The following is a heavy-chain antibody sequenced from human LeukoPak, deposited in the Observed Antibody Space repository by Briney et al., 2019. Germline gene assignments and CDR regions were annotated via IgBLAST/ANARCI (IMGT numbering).Heavy chain of an antibody. D-gene: IGHD3-10*01. CDR2: ICDNGHT. J-gene: IGHJ4*02. V-gene: IGHV4-59*01. Sequence: SETLSLTCTFSGGSFSPAHWSWIRQPPGKGLEWIGVICDNGHTDYNPSLQSRVTISVDTSKRQFSLKLSSLAAADTAVYCCATGRDPYKTGHWGQGTLVTVSS. CDR3: ATGRDPYKTGH. CDR1: GGSFSPAH.